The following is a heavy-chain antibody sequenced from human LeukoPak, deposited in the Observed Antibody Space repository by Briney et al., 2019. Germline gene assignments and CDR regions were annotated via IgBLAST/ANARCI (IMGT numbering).Heavy chain of an antibody. Sequence: PSETLSLTCTVSGGPISSYYWSWIRQPPGKGLEWIGYIYYSGSTNYNPSLKSRVTVSVDTSKNQFSLKLSSVTAADTAVYYCARGGAYYYDSSGYYYENDAFDIWGQGTMVTVSS. J-gene: IGHJ3*02. V-gene: IGHV4-59*01. CDR3: ARGGAYYYDSSGYYYENDAFDI. CDR2: IYYSGST. D-gene: IGHD3-22*01. CDR1: GGPISSYY.